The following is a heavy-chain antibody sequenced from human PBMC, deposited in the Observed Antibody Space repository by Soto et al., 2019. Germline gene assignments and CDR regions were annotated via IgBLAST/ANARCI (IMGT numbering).Heavy chain of an antibody. V-gene: IGHV4-39*01. CDR3: ARLNGYGVRGSCHGHYAMDV. Sequence: QLQLQESGPGLVKPSETLSLTCTVSSAPVSSTTYTWGWIRQPPGKGLEWVASVYYGGRSYYNPTLNSRVTTSVDTSKNQFALKMTSVTAADTAVYYCARLNGYGVRGSCHGHYAMDVWGQGTTVTVSS. CDR2: VYYGGRS. D-gene: IGHD2-15*01. J-gene: IGHJ6*02. CDR1: SAPVSSTTYT.